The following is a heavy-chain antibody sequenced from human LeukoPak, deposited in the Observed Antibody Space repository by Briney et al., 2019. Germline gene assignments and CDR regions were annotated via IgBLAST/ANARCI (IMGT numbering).Heavy chain of an antibody. V-gene: IGHV3-30*03. CDR3: ALEGYYGSGSYYPWGYYYYYGMDV. CDR1: GFTFSSYG. J-gene: IGHJ6*02. D-gene: IGHD3-10*01. CDR2: ISYDGSNK. Sequence: GGSLRLSCAASGFTFSSYGMHWVRQAPGKGLEWVAVISYDGSNKYYADSVKGRFTISRDNSKNTPYLQMNSLRAEDTAVYYCALEGYYGSGSYYPWGYYYYYGMDVWGQGTTVTVSS.